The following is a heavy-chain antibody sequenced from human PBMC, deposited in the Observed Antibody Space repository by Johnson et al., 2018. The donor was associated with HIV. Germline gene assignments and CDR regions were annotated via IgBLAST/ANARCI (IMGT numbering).Heavy chain of an antibody. CDR1: GFTFSSYD. Sequence: VQLVESGGGLVQPGGSLRLSCVASGFTFSSYDMHWVRQATGKGLEWVSGIYSGGSTYYADSVKGRFTVSRDNSKNTLYLQMNSLRADDTAVYYCARGSTVTTLSGAFDIWGQGTLVTVSS. CDR3: ARGSTVTTLSGAFDI. CDR2: IYSGGST. J-gene: IGHJ3*02. V-gene: IGHV3-66*01. D-gene: IGHD4-11*01.